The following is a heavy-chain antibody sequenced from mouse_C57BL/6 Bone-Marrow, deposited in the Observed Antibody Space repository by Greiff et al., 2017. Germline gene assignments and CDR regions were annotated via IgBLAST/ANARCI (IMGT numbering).Heavy chain of an antibody. Sequence: EVQVVESGGGLVQPGGSMKLSCVASGFTFSNYWMNWVRQSPEQGLEWVAQIRLKSDNYATHYAESVKGRFTISRDDSKSSVYLQMNNLRAEDTGIYYCTGGGYDYDEGFDYWGQGTTLTVSS. CDR2: IRLKSDNYAT. V-gene: IGHV6-3*01. CDR1: GFTFSNYW. CDR3: TGGGYDYDEGFDY. J-gene: IGHJ2*01. D-gene: IGHD2-4*01.